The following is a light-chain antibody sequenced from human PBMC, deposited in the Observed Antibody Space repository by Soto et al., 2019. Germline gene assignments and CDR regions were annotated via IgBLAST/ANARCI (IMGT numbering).Light chain of an antibody. CDR3: QCYDSSNWL. J-gene: IGLJ3*02. Sequence: NFMLTQPHSVSESPGKTVTIPCTGSGGIIANNCVQWYQQRPGSAPTTVIYEDNQRPSGVPDRFSGSIDRSSNSASLTISGLKTEDEADYYCQCYDSSNWLFGGGTKVTAL. CDR1: GGIIANNC. CDR2: EDN. V-gene: IGLV6-57*02.